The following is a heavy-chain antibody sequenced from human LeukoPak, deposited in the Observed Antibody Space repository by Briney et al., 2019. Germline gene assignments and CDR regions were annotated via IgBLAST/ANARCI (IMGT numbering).Heavy chain of an antibody. V-gene: IGHV1-2*06. CDR1: GYTFTGYY. D-gene: IGHD3-22*01. Sequence: ASVKVSCKASGYTFTGYYMHWVRQAPGQGLEWMGRINPNSGGTNYAQKFQGRVTMTRDTSISTAYMELSRLRSDDTAVYYCARDRPPYYYDSSGYYPWGQGTLVTVSS. CDR2: INPNSGGT. J-gene: IGHJ5*02. CDR3: ARDRPPYYYDSSGYYP.